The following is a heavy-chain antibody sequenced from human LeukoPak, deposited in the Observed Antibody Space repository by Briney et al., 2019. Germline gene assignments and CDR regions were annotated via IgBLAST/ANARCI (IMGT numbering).Heavy chain of an antibody. CDR1: GFTFSSYS. CDR3: ARGGEVGTYQKVGLLFDP. CDR2: ISSSSSYI. D-gene: IGHD2-2*01. V-gene: IGHV3-21*01. Sequence: GGSLRLSCAASGFTFSSYSMNWVRQAPGKGLEWVSSISSSSSYIYYADSVKGRFTISRDNAKNSLYLQMNSLRAEDTAVYYCARGGEVGTYQKVGLLFDPWGQGTLVTVSS. J-gene: IGHJ5*02.